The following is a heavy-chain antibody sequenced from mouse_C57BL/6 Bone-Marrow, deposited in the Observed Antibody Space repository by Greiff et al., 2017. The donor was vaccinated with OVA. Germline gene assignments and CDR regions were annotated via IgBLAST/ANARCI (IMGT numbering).Heavy chain of an antibody. J-gene: IGHJ1*03. V-gene: IGHV5-16*01. D-gene: IGHD3-1*01. Sequence: EVHLVESEGGLVQPGSSMKLSCTASGFTFSDYYMAWVRQVPEKGLEWVANINYDGSSTYYLDSLKSRFIISRDNAKNILYLQMSSLKSEDTATYYCARDRGGWYFDVWGTGTTVTVSS. CDR2: INYDGSST. CDR1: GFTFSDYY. CDR3: ARDRGGWYFDV.